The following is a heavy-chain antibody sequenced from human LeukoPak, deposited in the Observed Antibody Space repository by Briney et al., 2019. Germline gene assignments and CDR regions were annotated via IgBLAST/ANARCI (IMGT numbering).Heavy chain of an antibody. J-gene: IGHJ4*02. D-gene: IGHD2/OR15-2a*01. Sequence: PSETLSLTCTVSGGSISSSSYYWGWIRQPPGKGLEWIGSIYYSGSTYYNPSLKSRVTISVDTSKNQFSLKLSSVTAADTAVYYCARPIRLSDGPSSFDWGQGTLVTVSS. CDR3: ARPIRLSDGPSSFD. CDR1: GGSISSSSYY. V-gene: IGHV4-39*01. CDR2: IYYSGST.